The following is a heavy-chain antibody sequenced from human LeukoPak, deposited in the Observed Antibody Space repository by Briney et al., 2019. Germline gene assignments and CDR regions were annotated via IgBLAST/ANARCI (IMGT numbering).Heavy chain of an antibody. V-gene: IGHV3-7*01. Sequence: GGSLRLSCAASGFTFSRYWMSWVRQAPGKGPDWVANINQDGSVKYYVDSVKGRFTISRDSAKNSLYLQMNSLRAEDTAVYYCTRDSQDSYVYYMVVWGKGTTVTVSS. CDR3: TRDSQDSYVYYMVV. CDR1: GFTFSRYW. D-gene: IGHD3-10*02. CDR2: INQDGSVK. J-gene: IGHJ6*03.